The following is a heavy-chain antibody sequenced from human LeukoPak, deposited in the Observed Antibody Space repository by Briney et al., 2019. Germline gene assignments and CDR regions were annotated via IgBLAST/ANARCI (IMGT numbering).Heavy chain of an antibody. CDR1: GGSISTYY. J-gene: IGHJ3*02. D-gene: IGHD2-21*01. Sequence: PSETLSLTCTVSGGSISTYYWSWIRQPPGKGLEWIAYIYYSGSTNYSPSLKSRVTISVDTSKNQFSLKLSSVTAADTAVYYCARRLAASDAFDIWGQGTMVTVSS. V-gene: IGHV4-59*08. CDR2: IYYSGST. CDR3: ARRLAASDAFDI.